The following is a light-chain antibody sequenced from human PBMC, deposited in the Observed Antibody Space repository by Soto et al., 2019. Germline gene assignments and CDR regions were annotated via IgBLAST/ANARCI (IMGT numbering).Light chain of an antibody. CDR2: GAS. CDR3: QQYGSSPYT. Sequence: EIVLTQSPGTLSLSPGERATLSCRASQSVSSSYLAWYQQKPGQAPRLLIYGASSRATGIPARFIGSGSGTDFTLTIGRLEPEDFAVYYCQQYGSSPYTFGQGTKLEIK. CDR1: QSVSSSY. V-gene: IGKV3-20*01. J-gene: IGKJ2*01.